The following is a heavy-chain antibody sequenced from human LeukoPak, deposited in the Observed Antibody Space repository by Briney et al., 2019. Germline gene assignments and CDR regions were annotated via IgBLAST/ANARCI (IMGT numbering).Heavy chain of an antibody. Sequence: GGSLRLSCAASGFTFSSYGMHWVRQAPGKGLEWVSGISWNSGSIGYADSVKGRFTISRDNAKNSLYLQMNSLRAEDTALYYCARGSSGSYYNPFDYWGQGTLVAVSS. CDR3: ARGSSGSYYNPFDY. CDR2: ISWNSGSI. J-gene: IGHJ4*02. V-gene: IGHV3-9*01. D-gene: IGHD3-10*01. CDR1: GFTFSSYG.